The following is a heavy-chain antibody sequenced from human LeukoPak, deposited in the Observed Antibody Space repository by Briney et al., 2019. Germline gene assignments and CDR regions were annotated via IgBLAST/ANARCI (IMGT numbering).Heavy chain of an antibody. V-gene: IGHV3-33*01. J-gene: IGHJ3*02. CDR1: GFTFISYG. CDR2: IWYDGSNK. CDR3: ARALTYGDDAFDI. Sequence: PGRSLRLSCAASGFTFISYGMHWVRQAPAKGLEGVGVIWYDGSNKYYANSVKDRFTISRDNSKSTLYPQMNSLRAEDTAVYYCARALTYGDDAFDIWGQGTMVTVSS. D-gene: IGHD4-17*01.